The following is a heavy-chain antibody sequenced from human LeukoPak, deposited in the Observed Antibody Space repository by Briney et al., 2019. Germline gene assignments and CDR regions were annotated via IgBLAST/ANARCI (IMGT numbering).Heavy chain of an antibody. CDR2: INPNSGGT. J-gene: IGHJ6*04. CDR3: ARGNLKGTRVDV. V-gene: IGHV1-2*02. Sequence: ASVKVSCKASGYTFTGYYMHWVRQAPGQGLEWMGWINPNSGGTNYAQKFQGRVTMTRDTSISTAYMELSRLRSDDKAVYYCARGNLKGTRVDVWGKGTTVTVSS. D-gene: IGHD1-14*01. CDR1: GYTFTGYY.